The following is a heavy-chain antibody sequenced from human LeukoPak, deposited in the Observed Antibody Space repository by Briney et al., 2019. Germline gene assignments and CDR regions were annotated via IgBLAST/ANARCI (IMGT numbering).Heavy chain of an antibody. CDR3: ARGRGICSSTSCSYYYYYGMDV. CDR1: GYTFTSYD. Sequence: GASVKVSCKASGYTFTSYDINWVRQATGQELEWMGWMNPNSGNTGYAQKFQGRVTMTRNTSISTAYMELSSLRSEDTAVYYCARGRGICSSTSCSYYYYYGMDVWGQGTTVTVSS. V-gene: IGHV1-8*01. J-gene: IGHJ6*02. CDR2: MNPNSGNT. D-gene: IGHD2-2*01.